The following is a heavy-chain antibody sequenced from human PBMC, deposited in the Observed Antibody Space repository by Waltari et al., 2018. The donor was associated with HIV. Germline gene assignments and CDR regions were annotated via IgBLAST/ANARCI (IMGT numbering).Heavy chain of an antibody. CDR1: SFTFTASY. V-gene: IGHV1-2*02. CDR3: ARDWWQLPSGGYFFDY. D-gene: IGHD2-15*01. J-gene: IGHJ4*02. Sequence: QVQLVQSGAEVKTPGASVQVSCTASSFTFTASYVHRVRQAPGQGLEWMGWINPKSGVTHFAQNFQGRINMTRDTSIKTAYLELSRLQSDDTAVYYCARDWWQLPSGGYFFDYWGQGTLVTVSS. CDR2: INPKSGVT.